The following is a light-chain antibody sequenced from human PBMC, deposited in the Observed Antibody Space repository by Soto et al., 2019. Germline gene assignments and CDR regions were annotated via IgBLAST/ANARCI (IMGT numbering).Light chain of an antibody. CDR2: DAS. J-gene: IGKJ1*01. Sequence: EIVLTQSPATLSLSPGERATLSCSASQSVSSYLAWYQQKPGQAPRLLIYDASNRATGIPARFSGSGSGTDFTLTISSLEPEDFAVYYCQQRSNWRGTFGQGTKVEIK. CDR3: QQRSNWRGT. CDR1: QSVSSY. V-gene: IGKV3-11*01.